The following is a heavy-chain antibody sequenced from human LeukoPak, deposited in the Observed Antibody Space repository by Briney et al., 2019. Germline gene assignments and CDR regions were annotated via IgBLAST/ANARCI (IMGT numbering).Heavy chain of an antibody. CDR1: GYTFTSYG. V-gene: IGHV1-18*01. J-gene: IGHJ3*02. CDR3: ARVLGDIVVVVAATLPGDAFDI. D-gene: IGHD2-15*01. CDR2: ISGYNGNK. Sequence: ASVKVSCKASGYTFTSYGISWVRQAPGQGLEWMGWISGYNGNKNYAQKLQGRVTMTTDTSTSTAYMELRSMRSDDTAVYYCARVLGDIVVVVAATLPGDAFDIWGQGTMVTVSS.